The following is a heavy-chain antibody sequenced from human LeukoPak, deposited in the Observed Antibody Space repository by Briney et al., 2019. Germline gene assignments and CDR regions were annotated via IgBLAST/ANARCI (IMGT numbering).Heavy chain of an antibody. CDR3: SSVTANYSSWLDP. J-gene: IGHJ5*02. CDR1: GYTLTYHY. V-gene: IGHV1-2*02. CDR2: LNPKSGGT. D-gene: IGHD2-21*01. Sequence: ASVNVSCKASGYTLTYHYIHWMRQPPGQGLEWMGLLNPKSGGTNYDQNFQDRRIMICEDSINTAYMHLSRLTFADNTAYYCSSVTANYSSWLDPWGQGTLVTASS.